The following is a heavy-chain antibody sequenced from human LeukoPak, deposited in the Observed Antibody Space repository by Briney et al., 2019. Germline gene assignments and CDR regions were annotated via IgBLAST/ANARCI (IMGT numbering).Heavy chain of an antibody. CDR1: GYTFTSYD. D-gene: IGHD6-13*01. Sequence: ASVKVSCTASGYTFTSYDINWVRQATGQGLEWMGWMNPNSGNTGYAQKFQGRVTMTRNTSISTAYMELSSLRSEDTAVYYCARALIAAAGKQGYYGMDVWGQGTTVTVSS. CDR2: MNPNSGNT. J-gene: IGHJ6*02. V-gene: IGHV1-8*01. CDR3: ARALIAAAGKQGYYGMDV.